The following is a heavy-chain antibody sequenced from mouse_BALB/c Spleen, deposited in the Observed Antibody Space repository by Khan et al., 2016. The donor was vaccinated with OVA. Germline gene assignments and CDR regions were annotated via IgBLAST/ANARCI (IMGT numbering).Heavy chain of an antibody. V-gene: IGHV3-8*02. J-gene: IGHJ3*01. CDR2: IIYTGYT. Sequence: VQLQQSGPSLVKPSQTLSLTCSVTGDSITSGYWNWIRKFPGNKLEYMGYIIYTGYTYYNPSLKSRISITRHKSKNQYYLQLSSVTDEDTATYYCARSTYRYAFVYWGQGTLVTVSA. CDR1: GDSITSGY. CDR3: ARSTYRYAFVY. D-gene: IGHD2-12*01.